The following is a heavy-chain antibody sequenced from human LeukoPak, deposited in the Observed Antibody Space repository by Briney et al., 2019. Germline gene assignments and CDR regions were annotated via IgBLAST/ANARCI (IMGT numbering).Heavy chain of an antibody. CDR1: GFTFSSYS. CDR2: ISSTNGYI. J-gene: IGHJ4*02. V-gene: IGHV3-21*01. Sequence: GGSLRLSCAASGFTFSSYSMNWVRQAPGKGLEWVSYISSTNGYIYYADSVRGRFTISRDNAKSSLSLQMNSLRAEDTAVYYCARGRSTWHLDYWGQGTLVTVSS. CDR3: ARGRSTWHLDY. D-gene: IGHD1-26*01.